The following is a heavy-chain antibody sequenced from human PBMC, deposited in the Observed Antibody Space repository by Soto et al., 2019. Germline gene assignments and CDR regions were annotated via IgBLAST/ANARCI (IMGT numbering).Heavy chain of an antibody. CDR2: ISGFGDTT. CDR3: AKDRRSVADYYFDF. D-gene: IGHD6-19*01. V-gene: IGHV3-23*01. CDR1: GFAFNSHA. Sequence: GGSLRLSCTASGFAFNSHAMSWVHQAPGKGLEWVAAISGFGDTTYYADSVKGRFTISRDNSKNTVFLQMNSLRAEDTAVYYCAKDRRSVADYYFDFWGQGALVTVSS. J-gene: IGHJ4*02.